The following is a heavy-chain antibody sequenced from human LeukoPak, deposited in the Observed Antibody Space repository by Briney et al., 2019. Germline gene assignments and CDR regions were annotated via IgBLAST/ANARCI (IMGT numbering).Heavy chain of an antibody. CDR2: ISSSGSTI. CDR1: GFTFSSYE. J-gene: IGHJ3*02. D-gene: IGHD6-13*01. CDR3: ARALYASSSWHTFDI. V-gene: IGHV3-48*03. Sequence: GGSLRLSCAASGFTFSSYEMNWVRQAPGKGLEWVSYISSSGSTIYYADSVKGRFTISRDNAKNSLHLQVNSLRAEDTAFYYCARALYASSSWHTFDIWGQGTMVTVSS.